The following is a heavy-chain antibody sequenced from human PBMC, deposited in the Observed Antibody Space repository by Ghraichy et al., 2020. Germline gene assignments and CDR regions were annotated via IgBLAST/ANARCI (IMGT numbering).Heavy chain of an antibody. CDR3: ASDHQWAFDI. J-gene: IGHJ3*02. CDR2: IRNDAI. Sequence: GGSLRLSCAAFGFTFSNYSMNWVRQAPGKGLEWVSYIRNDAIFYEDSVNVRFTITSDNDRNSVFLQLNSIRDEDAAVYYCASDHQWAFDIWGQGTKVTVSS. V-gene: IGHV3-48*02. D-gene: IGHD1-26*01. CDR1: GFTFSNYS.